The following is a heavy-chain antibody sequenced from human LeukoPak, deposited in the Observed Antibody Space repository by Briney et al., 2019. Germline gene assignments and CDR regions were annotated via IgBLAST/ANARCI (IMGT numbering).Heavy chain of an antibody. CDR2: INHSGRT. J-gene: IGHJ3*02. CDR1: GGSFSDYY. D-gene: IGHD3-22*01. V-gene: IGHV4-34*01. CDR3: ARARNYYDSSDYYYEGDAFDI. Sequence: SETLSLTCAVYGGSFSDYYWSWIRQPPGKGLEWIGEINHSGRTNCNPSLKSRVSISVDTSKNQFSLKLSSVTAADTAVYYCARARNYYDSSDYYYEGDAFDIWGQGTMVTVSS.